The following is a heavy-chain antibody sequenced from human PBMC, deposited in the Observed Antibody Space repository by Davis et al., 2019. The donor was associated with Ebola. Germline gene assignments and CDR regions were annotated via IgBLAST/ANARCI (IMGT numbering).Heavy chain of an antibody. J-gene: IGHJ3*02. Sequence: MPGGSLRLSCAVYGGSFSGYYWSWIRQPPGKGLEWIGEINHSGSTNYNPSLKSRVPISVDTSKNQFSLKLSSVTAADTAVYYCARGPSIRAFDIWGQGTMVTVSS. CDR1: GGSFSGYY. CDR2: INHSGST. V-gene: IGHV4-34*01. CDR3: ARGPSIRAFDI. D-gene: IGHD2-21*01.